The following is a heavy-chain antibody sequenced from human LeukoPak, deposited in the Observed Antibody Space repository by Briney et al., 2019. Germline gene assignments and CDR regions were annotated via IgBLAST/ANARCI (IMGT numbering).Heavy chain of an antibody. D-gene: IGHD4-17*01. CDR3: ARDRLHYGEYEKTFDY. Sequence: GGSLRLSCAASGFAFISYNMNWVRQAPGKGLEWVALISSGSRSTYYADSVKGRFTISRDNAKDSLYLQMNSLRAEDTAVYYCARDRLHYGEYEKTFDYWGQGTLVSVSS. CDR2: ISSGSRST. J-gene: IGHJ4*02. V-gene: IGHV3-21*01. CDR1: GFAFISYN.